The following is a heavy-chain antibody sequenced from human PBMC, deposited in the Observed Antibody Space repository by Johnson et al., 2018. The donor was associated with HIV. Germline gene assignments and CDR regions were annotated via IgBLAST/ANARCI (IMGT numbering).Heavy chain of an antibody. CDR3: ARDRAIVVAYDAFDI. V-gene: IGHV3-66*02. CDR1: GFTFDDYG. Sequence: VQLVESGGGVVRPGGSLRLSCAASGFTFDDYGMSWVRQAPGKGLEWVSVIFTVGDVYYADSVKGRFTISRDNSKNTLYLQMNSLRAEDTAVYYCARDRAIVVAYDAFDIWGQGTMVTVSS. CDR2: IFTVGDV. D-gene: IGHD3-22*01. J-gene: IGHJ3*02.